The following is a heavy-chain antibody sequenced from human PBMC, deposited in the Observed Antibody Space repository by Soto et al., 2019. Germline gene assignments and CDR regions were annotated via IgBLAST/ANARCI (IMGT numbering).Heavy chain of an antibody. D-gene: IGHD6-19*01. CDR3: AKGKYSSGVGAGDVPY. V-gene: IGHV3-23*01. J-gene: IGHJ4*02. CDR1: GFTLSSYA. Sequence: EVLLLESGGGLVQPGGSLRLSCAASGFTLSSYAMNWVRQAPGKGLEWVSDISGSGGSTYYADSVKGRFTISRDNSKNSMYLQMNSLRADDTAVYYCAKGKYSSGVGAGDVPYWCQGTMVTVSS. CDR2: ISGSGGST.